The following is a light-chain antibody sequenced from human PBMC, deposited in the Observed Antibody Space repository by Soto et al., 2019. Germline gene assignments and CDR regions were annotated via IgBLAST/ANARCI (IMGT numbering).Light chain of an antibody. CDR1: QDINKW. J-gene: IGKJ5*01. CDR3: QQSYSTPGT. Sequence: DIQMTQSPSSVSASVGDRVTITCRASQDINKWLAWYQQKPGLAPNLVIYTASSLQSGVPSRFSGSGSGTDFTLTISSLQPEDFATYYCQQSYSTPGTFGQGTRLEIK. V-gene: IGKV1-12*01. CDR2: TAS.